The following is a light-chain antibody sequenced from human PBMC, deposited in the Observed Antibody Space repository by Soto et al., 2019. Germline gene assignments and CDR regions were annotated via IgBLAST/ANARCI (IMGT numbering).Light chain of an antibody. V-gene: IGLV2-14*01. CDR1: SSDVGGYNY. CDR2: DVT. J-gene: IGLJ1*01. Sequence: QSALTQPASVSGSPGQSITISCTGTSSDVGGYNYVSWYQQHPGKAPKLMIYDVTNRPSGVSYRFSGSKSGNTAPLTVSGLQAEDEADYYCSSYTSSSTYVFGTGTKLTVL. CDR3: SSYTSSSTYV.